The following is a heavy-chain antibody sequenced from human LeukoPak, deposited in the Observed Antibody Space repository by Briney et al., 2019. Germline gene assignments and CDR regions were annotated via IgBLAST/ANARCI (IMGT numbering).Heavy chain of an antibody. Sequence: SETLSLTCTVSGYSISSGYYWGWIRQPPGKGLEWIGSIYHSGSTYYNPSLKSRVTISVDTSKNQFSLKLSSVTAADTAVYYCAGSGIVGATDYWGQGTLVTVSS. J-gene: IGHJ4*02. CDR2: IYHSGST. CDR3: AGSGIVGATDY. V-gene: IGHV4-38-2*02. D-gene: IGHD1-26*01. CDR1: GYSISSGYY.